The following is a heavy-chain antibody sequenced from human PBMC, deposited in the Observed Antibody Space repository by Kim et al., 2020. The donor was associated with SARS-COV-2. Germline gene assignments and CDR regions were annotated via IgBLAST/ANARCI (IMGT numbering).Heavy chain of an antibody. CDR3: ARDRYYYGSGQSVY. D-gene: IGHD3-10*01. Sequence: SQRFQGRVTITRDTSASTAYMELSSLRSEDTAVYYCARDRYYYGSGQSVYWGQGTLVTVSS. V-gene: IGHV1-3*01. J-gene: IGHJ4*02.